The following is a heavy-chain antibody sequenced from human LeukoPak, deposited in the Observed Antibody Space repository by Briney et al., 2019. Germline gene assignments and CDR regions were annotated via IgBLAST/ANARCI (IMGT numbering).Heavy chain of an antibody. Sequence: KPGGSLRLSCAASGFTFSSYSLNWVRQAPGKGREWVSSISSSSSYIYYADSVKGQFTISRDNAKNSLYLQMNSVRAEDTAVYYSAKGPKGAGYSGSSSIDYWGQGTLVTVSS. J-gene: IGHJ4*02. CDR1: GFTFSSYS. CDR2: ISSSSSYI. D-gene: IGHD1-26*01. CDR3: AKGPKGAGYSGSSSIDY. V-gene: IGHV3-21*01.